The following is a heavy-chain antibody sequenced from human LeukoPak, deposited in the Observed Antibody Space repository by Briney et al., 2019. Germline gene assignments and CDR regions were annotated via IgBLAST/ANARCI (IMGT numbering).Heavy chain of an antibody. Sequence: GESLKISCKGSGYSFTSYWIGWVRQMPGKGLERMGIIYPGDSDTRYSPSFQGQVTISADKSISTAYLQWSSLKASDTAMYYCARARKDIVVVPAAINWFDPWGQGTLVTVSS. CDR3: ARARKDIVVVPAAINWFDP. CDR2: IYPGDSDT. J-gene: IGHJ5*02. CDR1: GYSFTSYW. D-gene: IGHD2-2*01. V-gene: IGHV5-51*01.